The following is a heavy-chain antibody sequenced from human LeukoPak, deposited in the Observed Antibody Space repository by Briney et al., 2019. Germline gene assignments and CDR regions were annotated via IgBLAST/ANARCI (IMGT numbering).Heavy chain of an antibody. CDR3: AREGVEMAAIGDY. D-gene: IGHD5-24*01. J-gene: IGHJ4*02. Sequence: QPGGSLRLSCAASGFTFSNSWMNWVRQAPGKGLEWVSAISGSGGSTYYADSVKGRFPISRDNSKNTLYLQMNSLRAEDTAVYYCAREGVEMAAIGDYWGQGTLVTVSS. CDR1: GFTFSNSW. V-gene: IGHV3-23*01. CDR2: ISGSGGST.